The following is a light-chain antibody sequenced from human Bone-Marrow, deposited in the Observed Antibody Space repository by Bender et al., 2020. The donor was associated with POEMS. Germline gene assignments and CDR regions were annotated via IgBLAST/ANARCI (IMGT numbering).Light chain of an antibody. Sequence: QSALTQPASVSGSPGQSITISCTGTSSDVGSYNLVSWYQQLPGKAPKLIIYDDTNRPSGVSNRFSGSKSGNTASLTISGLQAEDEADYYCCSFAGYPTYVFGTGTTVTVL. CDR1: SSDVGSYNL. J-gene: IGLJ1*01. CDR3: CSFAGYPTYV. V-gene: IGLV2-23*01. CDR2: DDT.